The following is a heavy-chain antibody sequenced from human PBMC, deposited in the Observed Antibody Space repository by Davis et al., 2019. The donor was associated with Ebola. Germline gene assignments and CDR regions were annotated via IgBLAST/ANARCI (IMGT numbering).Heavy chain of an antibody. CDR2: IKTKPYGGTT. V-gene: IGHV3-15*07. CDR3: TAGLRDSGGMDV. D-gene: IGHD3-10*01. CDR1: GFTFSNAW. J-gene: IGHJ6*02. Sequence: GESLKISCAASGFTFSNAWMNWVRQAPGKGLEWVGRIKTKPYGGTTDYAAPVKGRFTISRDDSRDTLSLQMNSLQTEDTAIYYCTAGLRDSGGMDVWGQGTSVTVSS.